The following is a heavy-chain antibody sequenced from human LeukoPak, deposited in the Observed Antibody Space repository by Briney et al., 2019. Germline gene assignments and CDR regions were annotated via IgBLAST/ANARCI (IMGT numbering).Heavy chain of an antibody. D-gene: IGHD1-26*01. Sequence: GGSLRLSYAASGFTFSSYSMDWIRQAPGKGLEWVSGITGSGGSTYHAESVKGRFTISRDNSKNTSYLEMNSLRAEDTAVYFCATRPASETYYAVFDYWGQGTLVTVSS. CDR3: ATRPASETYYAVFDY. CDR2: ITGSGGST. V-gene: IGHV3-23*01. J-gene: IGHJ4*02. CDR1: GFTFSSYS.